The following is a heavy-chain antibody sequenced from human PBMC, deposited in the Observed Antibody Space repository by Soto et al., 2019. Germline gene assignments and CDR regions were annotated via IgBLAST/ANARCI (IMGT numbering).Heavy chain of an antibody. CDR2: LSYDGNDK. Sequence: GGSLRLSCAASGFTFSSYPMHWLRQAPGKGLEWVALLSYDGNDKYYADSVKGRFSISRDNSQNTLYLQMNSLRAEDTAVYYCARWNVQHDSYGYFWGQGTLVTVS. D-gene: IGHD5-18*01. V-gene: IGHV3-30*14. CDR3: ARWNVQHDSYGYF. CDR1: GFTFSSYP. J-gene: IGHJ4*02.